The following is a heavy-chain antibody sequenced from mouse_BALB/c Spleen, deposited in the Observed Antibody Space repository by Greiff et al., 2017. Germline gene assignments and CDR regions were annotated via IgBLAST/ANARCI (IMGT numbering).Heavy chain of an antibody. J-gene: IGHJ4*01. D-gene: IGHD2-4*01. Sequence: EVMLVESGGGLVQPGGSLRLSCATSGFTFTDYYMSWVRQPPGKALEWLGFIRNKANGYTTEYSASVKGRFTISRDNSQSILYLQMNTLRAEDSATYYCARDPYEYDEDAMDYWGQGTSVTVSS. CDR2: IRNKANGYTT. V-gene: IGHV7-3*02. CDR3: ARDPYEYDEDAMDY. CDR1: GFTFTDYY.